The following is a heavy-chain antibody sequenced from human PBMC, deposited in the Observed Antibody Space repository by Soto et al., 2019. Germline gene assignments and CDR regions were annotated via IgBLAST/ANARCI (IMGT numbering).Heavy chain of an antibody. V-gene: IGHV4-34*01. D-gene: IGHD3-16*02. Sequence: ASETLSLTCAVYGGSFSCYYWSWIRQPPGKGLEWIGEINHSGSTNYNPSLKSRVTISVDTSKNQFSLKLSSVTAADTAVYYCARGKLSDYVWGSYRYHFDYWGQGTVVTVSS. J-gene: IGHJ4*02. CDR2: INHSGST. CDR1: GGSFSCYY. CDR3: ARGKLSDYVWGSYRYHFDY.